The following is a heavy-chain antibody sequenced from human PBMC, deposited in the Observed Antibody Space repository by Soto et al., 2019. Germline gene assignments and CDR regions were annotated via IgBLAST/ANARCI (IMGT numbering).Heavy chain of an antibody. J-gene: IGHJ4*02. CDR3: ARGQYSRGGGYFDY. CDR2: ISSSGSTI. V-gene: IGHV3-48*03. CDR1: GFTFSSYE. Sequence: EVQLVESGGGLVQPGGSPRLSCAASGFTFSSYEMNWVRQAPGKGLEWVSYISSSGSTIYYADSVKGRFTISRDNAKNSLYLQMNSRRGEDTAVYYCARGQYSRGGGYFDYWGQETLVTVSS. D-gene: IGHD6-19*01.